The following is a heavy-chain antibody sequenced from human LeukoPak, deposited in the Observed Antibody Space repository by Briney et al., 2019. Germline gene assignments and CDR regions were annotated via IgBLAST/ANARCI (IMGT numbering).Heavy chain of an antibody. CDR1: GYTFTSYY. CDR3: ARPDYGDYLFDY. CDR2: INPSGGST. Sequence: ASVKVPCKASGYTFTSYYMHWVRQAPGQGLEWMGIINPSGGSTSYAQKFQGRVTMTRDTSTSTVYMELSSLRSEHTAVYYCARPDYGDYLFDYWGQGTLVTVSS. D-gene: IGHD4-17*01. J-gene: IGHJ4*02. V-gene: IGHV1-46*01.